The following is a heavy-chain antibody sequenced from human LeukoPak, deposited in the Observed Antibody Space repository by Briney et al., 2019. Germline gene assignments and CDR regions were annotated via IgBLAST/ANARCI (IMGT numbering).Heavy chain of an antibody. CDR2: INPGGGST. V-gene: IGHV1-46*01. CDR3: ARDQNGYNSDY. CDR1: EYTFTSYY. J-gene: IGHJ4*02. Sequence: ASVKVSCKASEYTFTSYYMHWVRQAPGQGLEWMGIINPGGGSTSYAQKFQSRVTMTRDTSTSTVYMELSSLRSEDTAVYYCARDQNGYNSDYWGQGTLVTVSS. D-gene: IGHD5-24*01.